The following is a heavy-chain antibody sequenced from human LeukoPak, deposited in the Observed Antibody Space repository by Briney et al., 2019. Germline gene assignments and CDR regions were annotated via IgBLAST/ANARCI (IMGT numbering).Heavy chain of an antibody. V-gene: IGHV4-34*01. D-gene: IGHD2-15*01. CDR1: SGSFSGYY. CDR3: ARVPLWWKLPFDY. CDR2: INHSVGT. Sequence: SETLSLTCSVYSGSFSGYYWSWIRQPPGKGLEWIGEINHSVGTNYNPSLKSRVTMSLDTSKNQFSLKLSSVTAADTAVYYCARVPLWWKLPFDYWGQGALVTVSS. J-gene: IGHJ4*02.